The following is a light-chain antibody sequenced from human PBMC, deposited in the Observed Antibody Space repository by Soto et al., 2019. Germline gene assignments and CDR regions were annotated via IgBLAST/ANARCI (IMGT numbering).Light chain of an antibody. Sequence: QSALTQPASVSGSLGQSITISCTGTTSDVGGYNYVSWYQQHPGKAPILMIYELTNRPSGVSNRFSGSKSGNTASLTISGLQVEDEAEYYCGSYTGSITYVFGTGTKLTVL. CDR2: ELT. CDR1: TSDVGGYNY. J-gene: IGLJ1*01. CDR3: GSYTGSITYV. V-gene: IGLV2-14*01.